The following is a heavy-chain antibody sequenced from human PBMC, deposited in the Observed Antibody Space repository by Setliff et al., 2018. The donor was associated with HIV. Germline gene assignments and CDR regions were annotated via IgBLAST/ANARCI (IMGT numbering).Heavy chain of an antibody. V-gene: IGHV4-34*01. J-gene: IGHJ6*03. CDR3: VRGYCSSTTCYDDYYYMDV. CDR1: GGSFSGYY. D-gene: IGHD2-2*01. CDR2: IYHSGST. Sequence: SETLSLTCAVYGGSFSGYYWSWIRQPPGKGLEWIGSIYHSGSTYYNPSLKSRVTISVDTSKNQFSLKLSSVTAADTAVYYCVRGYCSSTTCYDDYYYMDVWGKGSTVTVSS.